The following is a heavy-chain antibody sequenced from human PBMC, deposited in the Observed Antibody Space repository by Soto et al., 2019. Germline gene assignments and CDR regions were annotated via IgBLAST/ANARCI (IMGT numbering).Heavy chain of an antibody. V-gene: IGHV3-30-3*01. D-gene: IGHD2-2*02. CDR1: GFTFSSYA. CDR2: ISYDGSNK. CDR3: ARALRIPSNWFDP. J-gene: IGHJ5*02. Sequence: GGSLRLSCAASGFTFSSYAMHWVRQAPGKGLEWVAAISYDGSNKYYADSVKGRFTISRDNSKNTLYLQMNSLRAEDTAVYYCARALRIPSNWFDPWGQGTLVTVSS.